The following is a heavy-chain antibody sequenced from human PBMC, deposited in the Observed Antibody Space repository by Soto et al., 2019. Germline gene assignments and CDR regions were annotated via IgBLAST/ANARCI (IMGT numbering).Heavy chain of an antibody. J-gene: IGHJ4*02. V-gene: IGHV3-11*06. D-gene: IGHD3-16*02. CDR1: GFTFSDYY. CDR3: AKLDRLRLGESSLAPFDH. Sequence: GGSLRLSCAASGFTFSDYYMSWIRQAPGKGLEWVSYISSSSGYTNYADSVKGRFTISRDNARNSLYLQMNSLRAEDTAVYYCAKLDRLRLGESSLAPFDHWGQGTLVTVSS. CDR2: ISSSSGYT.